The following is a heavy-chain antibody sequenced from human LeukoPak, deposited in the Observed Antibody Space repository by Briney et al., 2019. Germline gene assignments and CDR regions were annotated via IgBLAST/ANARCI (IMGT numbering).Heavy chain of an antibody. J-gene: IGHJ3*02. V-gene: IGHV1-69*13. D-gene: IGHD6-19*01. CDR3: ARVRQQWLIDAFDI. Sequence: SVKISCKASGGTFSSYAISWVRQAPGQGLEWMGGIIPIFGTANYAQKFQGRVTITADESTSTAYMELSSLRSEDTAVYYCARVRQQWLIDAFDIWGQGTMVTVSS. CDR2: IIPIFGTA. CDR1: GGTFSSYA.